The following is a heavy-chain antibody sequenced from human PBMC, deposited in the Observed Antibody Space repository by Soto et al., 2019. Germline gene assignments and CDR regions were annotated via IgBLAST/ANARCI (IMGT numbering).Heavy chain of an antibody. D-gene: IGHD2-2*01. CDR2: IYYSGST. CDR3: ARSHCSSTSCPSYYYYMDV. J-gene: IGHJ6*03. CDR1: GGSISSYY. Sequence: SETLSLTCTVSGGSISSYYWSWIRQPPGKGLEWIGYIYYSGSTNYNPSLKSRVTISVDTSKNQFSLKLSSVTAADTAVYYCARSHCSSTSCPSYYYYMDVWGKGTTVTVSS. V-gene: IGHV4-59*01.